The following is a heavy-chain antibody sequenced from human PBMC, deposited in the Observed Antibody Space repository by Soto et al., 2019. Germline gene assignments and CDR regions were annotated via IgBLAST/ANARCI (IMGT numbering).Heavy chain of an antibody. V-gene: IGHV3-11*01. CDR2: ISSGSTI. J-gene: IGHJ1*01. Sequence: QVQLVESGGGLVKPGGSLRLSCAASGFIFSDYYMTWIRQAPGKGLEWVSYISSGSTIYYADSVKGRFTISRDNAKNSLYLQMNSLRADDTAVYYCAGGGYCSSTSCYPQYSQHWGQGTLVTVSS. CDR3: AGGGYCSSTSCYPQYSQH. D-gene: IGHD2-2*01. CDR1: GFIFSDYY.